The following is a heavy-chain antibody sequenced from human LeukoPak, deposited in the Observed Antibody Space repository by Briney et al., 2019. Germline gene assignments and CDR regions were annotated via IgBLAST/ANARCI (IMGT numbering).Heavy chain of an antibody. J-gene: IGHJ4*02. Sequence: GASVKVSCKASGYTFTDYYIHWVRQAPGQGLEWMGWIIPNSGGTNYAQKFQGRVTITRDTSITTAYLELTRLISDDSAVYYCARGGGGAATGFHWGQGSLVTVSS. CDR3: ARGGGGAATGFH. V-gene: IGHV1-2*02. CDR2: IIPNSGGT. D-gene: IGHD1-1*01. CDR1: GYTFTDYY.